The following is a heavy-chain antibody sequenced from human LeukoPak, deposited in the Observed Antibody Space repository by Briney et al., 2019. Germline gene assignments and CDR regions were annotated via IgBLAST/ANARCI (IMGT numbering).Heavy chain of an antibody. CDR1: GLPIADFA. D-gene: IGHD3-9*01. V-gene: IGHV3-43*02. J-gene: IGHJ4*02. CDR2: ISDDGVST. Sequence: GGSLRHSCVASGLPIADFAMHWVRQAPGKGLEWVSLISDDGVSTFYADSVKGRFTISRDNAKNTLYLQMNGLRAEDTAVYYCATPRGPDYYDILTDWGQGTLVTVSS. CDR3: ATPRGPDYYDILTD.